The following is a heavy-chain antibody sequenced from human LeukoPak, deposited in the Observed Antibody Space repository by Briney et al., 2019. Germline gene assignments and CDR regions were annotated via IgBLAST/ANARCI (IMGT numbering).Heavy chain of an antibody. J-gene: IGHJ2*01. CDR2: ISNDGSNK. CDR1: GFTFSSYG. CDR3: AKVGSFPLLAAAAHWYFDL. V-gene: IGHV3-30*18. Sequence: PGGSLRLSCAASGFTFSSYGMHWVRQAPGKGLEWVAVISNDGSNKYYADSVKGRFTISRDNSKNTLYLQMNSLRAEDTAVYYCAKVGSFPLLAAAAHWYFDLWGRGTLVTVSS. D-gene: IGHD6-13*01.